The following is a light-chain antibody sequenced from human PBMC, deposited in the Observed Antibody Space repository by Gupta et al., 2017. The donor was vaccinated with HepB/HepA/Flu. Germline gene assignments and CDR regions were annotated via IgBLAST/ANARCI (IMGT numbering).Light chain of an antibody. CDR2: ATS. J-gene: IGKJ4*02. CDR1: QDISTW. CDR3: QQTHTISLT. Sequence: EIQLTQSPSSVSASVGDRVVITCRASQDISTWLAWYQQQPGKAPKVLIHATSTLQSGVPSSSFGSGSGTQYLPLTSSLQDDEDSSVYCQQTHTISLTFGEGTKVEI. V-gene: IGKV1-12*01.